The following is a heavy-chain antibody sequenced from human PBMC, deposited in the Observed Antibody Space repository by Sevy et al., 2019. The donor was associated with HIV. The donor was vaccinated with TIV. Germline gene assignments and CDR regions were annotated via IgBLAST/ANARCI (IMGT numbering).Heavy chain of an antibody. J-gene: IGHJ4*02. CDR1: GFTFSSYA. CDR3: AREESSSWFDY. Sequence: GGSLRLSCAASGFTFSSYAMHWVRQAPGKGLEWVAVISYDGSNKYYADSVKGRFTISRDNSKNTLYLQMNSLRAEDMAVYYCAREESSSWFDYWAQGTLVTVSS. V-gene: IGHV3-30-3*01. CDR2: ISYDGSNK. D-gene: IGHD6-13*01.